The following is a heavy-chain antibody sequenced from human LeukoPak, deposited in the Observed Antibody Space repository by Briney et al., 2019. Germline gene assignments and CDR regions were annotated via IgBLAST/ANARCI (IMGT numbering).Heavy chain of an antibody. J-gene: IGHJ6*03. V-gene: IGHV3-30*03. D-gene: IGHD2-15*01. CDR2: ISYDGTKT. CDR1: GFIFSDYN. CDR3: ARDGCSGGSCYVDYYYYMDV. Sequence: PGGSLRLSCVVSGFIFSDYNMHWVRQAPGQGLEWLTIISYDGTKTYYADSVKGRFTISRDNSKNTLYLQMSSLRAEDTAVYYCARDGCSGGSCYVDYYYYMDVWGKGTTVTVSS.